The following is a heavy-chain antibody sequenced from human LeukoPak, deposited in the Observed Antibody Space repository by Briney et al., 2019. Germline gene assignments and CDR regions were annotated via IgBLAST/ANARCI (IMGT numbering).Heavy chain of an antibody. CDR1: GITFRSYN. J-gene: IGHJ4*02. Sequence: GSLRLSCVVSGITFRSYNMNWVRQAPGKGLEWVASISSSSSYRYYADSVKGRFIISRDNAKNSLFVQMNSLRAEDTAVYYCARAPGVGLGFDYWGQGTLVTVSS. V-gene: IGHV3-21*01. D-gene: IGHD2-15*01. CDR3: ARAPGVGLGFDY. CDR2: ISSSSSYR.